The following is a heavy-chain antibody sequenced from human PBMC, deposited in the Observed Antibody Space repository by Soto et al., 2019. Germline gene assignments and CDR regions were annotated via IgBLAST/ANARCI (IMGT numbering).Heavy chain of an antibody. V-gene: IGHV4-4*07. D-gene: IGHD6-13*01. CDR1: GGSISTFY. CDR2: IDTSGNT. CDR3: ARYSSNWFQTEGMDV. Sequence: LSLTCTVSGGSISTFYWNWIRQPAGKGLEWIGRIDTSGNTNYNPSLKSRVTMSVDTSKKQFSLKLTSVTAADTAVYYCARYSSNWFQTEGMDVWGLGTTVTVSS. J-gene: IGHJ6*02.